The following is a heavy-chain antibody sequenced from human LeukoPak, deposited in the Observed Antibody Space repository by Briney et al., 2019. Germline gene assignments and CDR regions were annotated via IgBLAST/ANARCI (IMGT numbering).Heavy chain of an antibody. Sequence: GGSLRLSCVGSGFTLRLFSLTWVRQAPGKGLEYLASISGSSSLIYYADPVKGRFTISRDNAMNSVYLQMNALRVDDTAVYFCVRGDRRDYWGQGTLVTVSS. D-gene: IGHD3-22*01. V-gene: IGHV3-21*06. J-gene: IGHJ4*02. CDR2: ISGSSSLI. CDR1: GFTLRLFS. CDR3: VRGDRRDY.